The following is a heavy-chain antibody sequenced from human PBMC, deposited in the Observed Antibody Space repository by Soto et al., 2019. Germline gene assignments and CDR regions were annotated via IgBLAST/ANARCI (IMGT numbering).Heavy chain of an antibody. CDR1: GFTFSDSG. Sequence: QVQLVESGGAVVQPGMSLRLSCAASGFTFSDSGMHWVRQAPGRGLDWVAALWYDGTNENYADSVKGRFTISRDNSKNTLYLQMTSLRVEDTAMYYCARDLYSGIYGGASWGQGTLATVSS. CDR2: LWYDGTNE. D-gene: IGHD1-26*01. V-gene: IGHV3-33*01. J-gene: IGHJ5*02. CDR3: ARDLYSGIYGGAS.